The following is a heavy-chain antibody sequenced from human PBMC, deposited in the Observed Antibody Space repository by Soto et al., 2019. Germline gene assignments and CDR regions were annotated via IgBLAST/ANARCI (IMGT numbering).Heavy chain of an antibody. J-gene: IGHJ6*02. D-gene: IGHD4-17*01. CDR3: ARAGLFMTTVNTIYYYYCMDV. V-gene: IGHV1-18*04. CDR2: ISAYNGNT. CDR1: GYTFTSYG. Sequence: ASVKVSCKASGYTFTSYGISWVRQAPGQGLEWMGWISAYNGNTNYAQKLQGRVTMTTDTSTSTAYMELRSLRSDDTAVYYCARAGLFMTTVNTIYYYYCMDVWGQGTTVTVSS.